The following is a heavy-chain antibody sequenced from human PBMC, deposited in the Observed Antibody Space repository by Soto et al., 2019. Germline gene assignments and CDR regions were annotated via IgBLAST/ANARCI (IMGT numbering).Heavy chain of an antibody. V-gene: IGHV3-9*01. CDR3: AASRGFDSSGYSGYYYGMDV. CDR2: ITWNSDEI. D-gene: IGHD3-22*01. J-gene: IGHJ6*02. Sequence: EVQLVESGGGLVQPGRSLRLSCAASGFTFDDYAMHWVRQRPGRGLEWVSGITWNSDEIGYPDSVKGRFSISRDNAKKYLYLQMNILRPDDTALYYSAASRGFDSSGYSGYYYGMDVWGQGTTVTVSS. CDR1: GFTFDDYA.